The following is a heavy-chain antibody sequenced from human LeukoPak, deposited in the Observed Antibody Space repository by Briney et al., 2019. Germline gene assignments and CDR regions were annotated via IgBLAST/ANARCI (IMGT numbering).Heavy chain of an antibody. CDR2: INPNSGGT. V-gene: IGHV1-2*02. CDR3: ARPNLSSSSLNY. J-gene: IGHJ4*02. D-gene: IGHD6-13*01. Sequence: ASVKVSCKASGYTFSGYYIHWVRQAPGQGLEWMGWINPNSGGTNYAQNFQGRVTMTRDTSISTAYMELSSLRSEDTAVYYCARPNLSSSSLNYWGQGTLVTVSS. CDR1: GYTFSGYY.